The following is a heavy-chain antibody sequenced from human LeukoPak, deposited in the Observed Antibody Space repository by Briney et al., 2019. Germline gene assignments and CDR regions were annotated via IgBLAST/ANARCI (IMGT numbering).Heavy chain of an antibody. CDR2: IYHSGST. V-gene: IGHV4-4*02. CDR1: GGSISSSNW. CDR3: ARHGLYTAMAS. D-gene: IGHD5-18*01. J-gene: IGHJ4*02. Sequence: SETLSLTCAVSGGSISSSNWWSWVRQPPGKGLEWIGEIYHSGSTNYSPSLKSRVTISVDRSKNQFSLKLSSVTAVDTAVYYCARHGLYTAMASWGQGTLVTVSS.